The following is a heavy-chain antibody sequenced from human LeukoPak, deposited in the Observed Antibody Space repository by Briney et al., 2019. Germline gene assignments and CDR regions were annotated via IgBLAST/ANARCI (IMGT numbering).Heavy chain of an antibody. CDR3: AKDPYNWNDDGYYFDY. Sequence: GASVKVSCKASGYTFTGYYMHWVRQAPGQGLEWMGWINPNSGGTNYAQKFQGWVTMTRDTSISTAYMELSRLRSDDTAVYYCAKDPYNWNDDGYYFDYWGQGTLVTVSS. CDR2: INPNSGGT. D-gene: IGHD1-1*01. J-gene: IGHJ4*02. CDR1: GYTFTGYY. V-gene: IGHV1-2*04.